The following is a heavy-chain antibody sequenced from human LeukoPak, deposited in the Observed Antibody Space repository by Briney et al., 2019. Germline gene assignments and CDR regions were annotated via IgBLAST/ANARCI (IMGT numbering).Heavy chain of an antibody. Sequence: GGSLRLFCAASGFTFSSYAMSWVRQAPGKGLEWVSAISGSGGNTYYADSVKGRFTISRDNSKNTLFLQMNSLRAEDTAVYYCAKSGSSWHYVDVWGKGTTVTVSS. CDR3: AKSGSSWHYVDV. CDR1: GFTFSSYA. V-gene: IGHV3-23*01. CDR2: ISGSGGNT. D-gene: IGHD6-13*01. J-gene: IGHJ6*03.